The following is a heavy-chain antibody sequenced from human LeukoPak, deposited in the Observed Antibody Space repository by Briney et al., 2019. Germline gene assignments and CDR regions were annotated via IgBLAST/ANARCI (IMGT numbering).Heavy chain of an antibody. CDR2: IHTSGST. Sequence: PSQTLSLTCTVSGGSISSGSYCWSWIRQPAGKGLEWIGHIHTSGSTNYNPSLKSRVTISVDTSKNQLSLKLSSVTAADTAVYYCARVVMGLPAAFYYFYMDVWGKGTTVTISS. J-gene: IGHJ6*03. CDR3: ARVVMGLPAAFYYFYMDV. CDR1: GGSISSGSYC. V-gene: IGHV4-61*09. D-gene: IGHD2-2*01.